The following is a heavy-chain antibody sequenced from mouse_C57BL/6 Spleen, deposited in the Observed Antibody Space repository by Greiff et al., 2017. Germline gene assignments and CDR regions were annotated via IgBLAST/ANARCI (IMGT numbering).Heavy chain of an antibody. V-gene: IGHV5-6*01. J-gene: IGHJ2*01. D-gene: IGHD2-3*01. CDR2: ISSGGSYT. CDR3: ARHGDGYYVDYFDY. Sequence: EVQVVESGGDLVKPGGSLKLSCAASGFTFSSYGMSWVRQTPDKRLEWVATISSGGSYTYYPDSVKGRFTISRDNAKNTLYLQMSSLKSEDTAMYYCARHGDGYYVDYFDYWGQGTTLTVSS. CDR1: GFTFSSYG.